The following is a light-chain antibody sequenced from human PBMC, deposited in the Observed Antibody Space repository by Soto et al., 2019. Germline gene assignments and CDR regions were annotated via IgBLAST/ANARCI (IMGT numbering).Light chain of an antibody. CDR3: LQHYSWPWT. CDR1: QSVSGY. Sequence: EIVMTQSPGTVSVFPGETVTLSCRASQSVSGYLDWFHQKPGQAPRLVLLRIFTRAIGVPARFSGSGSETEFTLTISGLQSEDSGVYYCLQHYSWPWTSGQGTKVDIK. CDR2: RIF. V-gene: IGKV3-15*01. J-gene: IGKJ1*01.